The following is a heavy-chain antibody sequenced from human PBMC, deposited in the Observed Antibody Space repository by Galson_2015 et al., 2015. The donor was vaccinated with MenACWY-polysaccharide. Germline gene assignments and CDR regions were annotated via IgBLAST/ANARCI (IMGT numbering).Heavy chain of an antibody. V-gene: IGHV4-30-4*08. J-gene: IGHJ6*02. CDR3: ARGGEQWLGPSRGYYYSGMVV. CDR1: GASIGSGDDYY. Sequence: TLSLTCTVSGASIGSGDDYYWTWIRQRPGKGLEWIGYIYYSGNTNYIPSLKSRVTISIDTSKNQFSLNLSSVTAADTAVYYCARGGEQWLGPSRGYYYSGMVVWGQGTTVTVSS. CDR2: IYYSGNT. D-gene: IGHD6-19*01.